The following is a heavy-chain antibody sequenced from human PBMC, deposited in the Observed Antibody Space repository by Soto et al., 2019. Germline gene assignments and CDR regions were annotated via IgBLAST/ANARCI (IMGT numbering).Heavy chain of an antibody. CDR2: IGTAGDT. CDR3: ARDGGSTWYQNEYHYYGMDV. V-gene: IGHV3-13*01. D-gene: IGHD6-13*01. CDR1: GFRFSNYH. Sequence: EVQLVESGGGLVQPGGSLRLSCAASGFRFSNYHMHWVRQATGKGLEWVSGIGTAGDTYYAGSVRGRFTISRANAKNSFYLQMNSLRAEDTAVYYCARDGGSTWYQNEYHYYGMDVWGQGTTVTVSS. J-gene: IGHJ6*02.